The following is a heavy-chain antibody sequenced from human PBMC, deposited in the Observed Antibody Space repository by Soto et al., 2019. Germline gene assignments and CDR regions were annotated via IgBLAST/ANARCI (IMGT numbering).Heavy chain of an antibody. CDR1: GGTFSSYA. D-gene: IGHD5-18*01. Sequence: SVKVSCKASGGTFSSYAISWVRQAPGQGLEWMGGIIPIFGTANYAQKFQGRVTITADESTSTAYMELSSLRSEDTAVYYCATVVREDTAMVRVGYYYYGMDVWRQRTTVTVSS. CDR2: IIPIFGTA. CDR3: ATVVREDTAMVRVGYYYYGMDV. V-gene: IGHV1-69*13. J-gene: IGHJ6*02.